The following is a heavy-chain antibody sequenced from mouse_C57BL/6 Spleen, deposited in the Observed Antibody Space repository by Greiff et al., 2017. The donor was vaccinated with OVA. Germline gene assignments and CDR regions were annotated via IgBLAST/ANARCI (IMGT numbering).Heavy chain of an antibody. CDR2: IYPRAGST. Sequence: VQLQQSGPELVKPGASVKLSCKASGYTFTSYDINWVKQRPGQGLEWIGWIYPRAGSTKYNEKFKGKASLTVDTSSSTAYMELHSLTSEDSAVYICARPRGSSTSYYAMDYWGQGTSVTVSS. V-gene: IGHV1-85*01. J-gene: IGHJ4*01. CDR3: ARPRGSSTSYYAMDY. D-gene: IGHD1-1*01. CDR1: GYTFTSYD.